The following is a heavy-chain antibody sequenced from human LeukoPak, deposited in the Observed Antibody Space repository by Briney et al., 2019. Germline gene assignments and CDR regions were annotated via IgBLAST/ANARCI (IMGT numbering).Heavy chain of an antibody. V-gene: IGHV1-2*02. D-gene: IGHD3-22*01. Sequence: GASVKVSCKASGYTFTSYYLHWVRQAPGQGLEWMGWINPNSGGTNYAQKFQGRVTMTRDTSISTAYMELSRLRSDDTAEYYCARALYYDSSGYYSSSYYYFQRWGQGTLVTVSS. CDR3: ARALYYDSSGYYSSSYYYFQR. CDR2: INPNSGGT. CDR1: GYTFTSYY. J-gene: IGHJ1*01.